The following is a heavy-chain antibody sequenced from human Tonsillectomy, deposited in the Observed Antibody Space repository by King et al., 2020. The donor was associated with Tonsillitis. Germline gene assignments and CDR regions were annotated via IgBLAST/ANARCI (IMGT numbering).Heavy chain of an antibody. Sequence: VQLQESGPGLVKPSETLSLTCTVSGGSISGYYWSWLRQPQGKGLEWIGFIYYIGSTNYKHSLKSPITISVDTSKNQFSLKLTSVTATDTAVYYCARHPQVINSSGWYRLAYVYWGQGTLVTVSS. V-gene: IGHV4-59*08. J-gene: IGHJ4*02. CDR2: IYYIGST. CDR3: ARHPQVINSSGWYRLAYVY. CDR1: GGSISGYY. D-gene: IGHD6-19*01.